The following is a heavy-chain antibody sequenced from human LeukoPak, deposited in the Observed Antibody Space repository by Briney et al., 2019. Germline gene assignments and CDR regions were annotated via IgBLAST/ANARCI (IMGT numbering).Heavy chain of an antibody. CDR2: IYYGGGN. V-gene: IGHV4-39*01. D-gene: IGHD2-15*01. J-gene: IGHJ5*02. CDR1: GGSIISSDYY. Sequence: SESLSLTFSVSGGSIISSDYYWGWIRQPPGKGMEWIGSIYYGGGNYYNASLKSRVTISVDTSMNQFSLKLSFVTTADTAVYYCGMALGYCSGGSCTRGYNWFDPWGQGTLVTVPS. CDR3: GMALGYCSGGSCTRGYNWFDP.